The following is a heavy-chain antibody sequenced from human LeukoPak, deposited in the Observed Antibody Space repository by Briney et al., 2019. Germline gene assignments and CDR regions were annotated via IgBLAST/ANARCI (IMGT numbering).Heavy chain of an antibody. CDR1: GFTFSDYA. D-gene: IGHD6-13*01. J-gene: IGHJ4*02. CDR3: ARIGAGSSRDY. CDR2: IVGSSST. Sequence: PGGSLRLSCAASGFTFSDYAMTWVRQAPGKGLEWVSSIVGSSSTYYADSLKGRFTISRDNAKNSLYLQMNSLRAEDTAVYYCARIGAGSSRDYWGQGTLVTVSS. V-gene: IGHV3-69-1*01.